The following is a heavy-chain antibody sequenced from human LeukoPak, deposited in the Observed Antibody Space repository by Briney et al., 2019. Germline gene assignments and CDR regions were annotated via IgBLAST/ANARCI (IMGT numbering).Heavy chain of an antibody. Sequence: SETLSLTCAVYGGSFGGYYWSWIRQPPGKGLEWIGEINHSGSTNYNPSLKSRVTISVDTSKNQFSLKLSSVTAADTAVYYCARGLRFGGAFDIWGQGTMVTVSS. D-gene: IGHD3-16*01. CDR2: INHSGST. V-gene: IGHV4-34*01. CDR1: GGSFGGYY. J-gene: IGHJ3*02. CDR3: ARGLRFGGAFDI.